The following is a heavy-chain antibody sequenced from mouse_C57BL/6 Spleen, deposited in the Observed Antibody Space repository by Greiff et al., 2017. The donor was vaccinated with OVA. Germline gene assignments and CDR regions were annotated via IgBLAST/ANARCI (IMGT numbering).Heavy chain of an antibody. CDR3: ARNKRRNYAMDY. J-gene: IGHJ4*01. CDR2: ISSGSSTI. CDR1: GFTFSDYG. Sequence: EVQVVESGGGLVKPGGSLKLSCAASGFTFSDYGMHWVRQAPEKGLEWVAYISSGSSTIYYADTVKGRFTISRDNAKNTLFLQMTSLRSEDTAMYYCARNKRRNYAMDYWGQGTSVTVSS. V-gene: IGHV5-17*01.